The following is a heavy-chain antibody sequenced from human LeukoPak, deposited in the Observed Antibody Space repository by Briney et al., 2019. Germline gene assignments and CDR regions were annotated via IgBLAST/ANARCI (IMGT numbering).Heavy chain of an antibody. CDR1: GFTFDDYA. CDR2: TNWDGGRT. D-gene: IGHD3-10*01. CDR3: AKLFESGTYNNFFHY. J-gene: IGHJ4*02. Sequence: GGSLRLSCAASGFTFDDYAMSWVRQTPGKGLEWVSGTNWDGGRTGYADSVKGRFTISRGNAKNSLYLQMNSLRVEDTAMYYCAKLFESGTYNNFFHYWGQGTLVTVFS. V-gene: IGHV3-20*04.